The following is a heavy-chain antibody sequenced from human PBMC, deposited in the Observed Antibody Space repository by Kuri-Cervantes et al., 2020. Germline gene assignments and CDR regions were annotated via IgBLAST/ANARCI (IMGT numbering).Heavy chain of an antibody. Sequence: GESLKISCAASGFTLSSYAMSWVRQAPGKGLEWVSAISGSGGSTYYADSVKGRFTISRDNSKNTLYLQMNSLRAEDTAVYYCARRSYYDTFGYDTWFDPWGRGILVTVSS. CDR3: ARRSYYDTFGYDTWFDP. J-gene: IGHJ5*02. D-gene: IGHD3-22*01. V-gene: IGHV3-23*01. CDR2: ISGSGGST. CDR1: GFTLSSYA.